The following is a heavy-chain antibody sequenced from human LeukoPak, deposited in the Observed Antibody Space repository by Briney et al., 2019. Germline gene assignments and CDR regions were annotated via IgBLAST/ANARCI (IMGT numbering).Heavy chain of an antibody. CDR1: GFTFSDYY. CDR3: ARGIGTGRQPFDY. D-gene: IGHD1-1*01. V-gene: IGHV3-11*04. J-gene: IGHJ4*02. CDR2: ISSSGSTI. Sequence: RAGGSLRLSCAASGFTFSDYYMSWIRQAPGKGLEWVSYISSSGSTIYYADSVKGRFTISRDNAKNSLCLQMNSLRAEDTAVYYCARGIGTGRQPFDYWGQGTLVTVSS.